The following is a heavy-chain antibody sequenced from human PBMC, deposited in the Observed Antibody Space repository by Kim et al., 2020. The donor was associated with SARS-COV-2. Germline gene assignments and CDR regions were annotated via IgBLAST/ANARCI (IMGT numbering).Heavy chain of an antibody. Sequence: SETLSLTCAVYGGSFSGYYWSWIRQPPGKGLEWIGEINHSGSTNYNPSLKSRVTISVDTSKNQFSLKLSSVTAADTAVYYCARVISAYDSSGYPTDYWGQGTLVTVSS. CDR2: INHSGST. V-gene: IGHV4-34*01. CDR1: GGSFSGYY. CDR3: ARVISAYDSSGYPTDY. D-gene: IGHD3-22*01. J-gene: IGHJ4*02.